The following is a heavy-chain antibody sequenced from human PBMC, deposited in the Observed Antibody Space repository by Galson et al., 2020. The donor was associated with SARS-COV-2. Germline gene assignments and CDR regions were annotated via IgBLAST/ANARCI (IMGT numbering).Heavy chain of an antibody. Sequence: SETLSLTCVAYGGSFSGYFWSWIRQPPGKGLEWIGEVNHSGSTNYNPALKSRVTISVDTSKNQFSLKLSSVTAADTAVYYCARGLDGTGRFNGWDYWGQGTLVTVSS. D-gene: IGHD2-8*02. CDR1: GGSFSGYF. J-gene: IGHJ4*02. CDR2: VNHSGST. CDR3: ARGLDGTGRFNGWDY. V-gene: IGHV4-34*01.